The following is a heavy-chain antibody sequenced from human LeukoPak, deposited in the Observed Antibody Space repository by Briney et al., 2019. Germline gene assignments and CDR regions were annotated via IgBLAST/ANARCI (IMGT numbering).Heavy chain of an antibody. D-gene: IGHD3-3*01. J-gene: IGHJ6*02. CDR1: GFTFSSYA. CDR2: ISYDGSNK. V-gene: IGHV3-30*04. CDR3: ARDGRDYDFWSGYFNNYYYGMDV. Sequence: PGGSLRLSCAASGFTFSSYAMHWVRQAPGKGLEWVAVISYDGSNKYYADSVKGRFTISRDNSKNTLYLQMNSLRAEDTAVYYCARDGRDYDFWSGYFNNYYYGMDVWGQGPRSPSP.